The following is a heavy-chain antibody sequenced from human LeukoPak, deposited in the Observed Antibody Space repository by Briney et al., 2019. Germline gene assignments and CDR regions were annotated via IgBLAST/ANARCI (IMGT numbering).Heavy chain of an antibody. J-gene: IGHJ4*02. CDR1: GFDFINYA. V-gene: IGHV3-23*01. CDR3: AKSVDYGDYGDLDY. D-gene: IGHD4-17*01. Sequence: GGSLRLSCAASGFDFINYAMTWVRQAPGKGLAWVSAIGGSGTSTYYADSVRGRFTVSRDNSKNTVYLQLNSLRADGTAVYYCAKSVDYGDYGDLDYWGQGTLVTVSS. CDR2: IGGSGTST.